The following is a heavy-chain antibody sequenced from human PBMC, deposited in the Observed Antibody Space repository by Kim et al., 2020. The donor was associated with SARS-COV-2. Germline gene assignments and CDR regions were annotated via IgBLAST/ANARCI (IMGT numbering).Heavy chain of an antibody. D-gene: IGHD3-10*01. CDR1: GGSISSGDYY. J-gene: IGHJ5*02. Sequence: SETLSLTCTVSGGSISSGDYYWSWIRQPPGKGLEWIGYIYYSGSTYYNPSLKSRVTISVDTSKNQFSLKLSSVTAADTAVYYCATGNYYGSAMSVTFDPWGQGTLVTVSS. V-gene: IGHV4-30-4*01. CDR3: ATGNYYGSAMSVTFDP. CDR2: IYYSGST.